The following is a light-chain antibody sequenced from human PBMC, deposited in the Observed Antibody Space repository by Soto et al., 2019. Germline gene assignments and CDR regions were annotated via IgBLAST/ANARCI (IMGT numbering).Light chain of an antibody. V-gene: IGKV4-1*01. CDR2: WAS. CDR1: QSALFSSSNKNY. Sequence: DIVLTQSPDSLAVSLGETATINCKTSQSALFSSSNKNYIAWYQRRPGQPLKLLFYWASTRASGVPDRFSASGSGTAFTLTISSLQPEDAAIYYCQQYFSLPMFTFAHGTQLQIK. J-gene: IGKJ2*01. CDR3: QQYFSLPMFT.